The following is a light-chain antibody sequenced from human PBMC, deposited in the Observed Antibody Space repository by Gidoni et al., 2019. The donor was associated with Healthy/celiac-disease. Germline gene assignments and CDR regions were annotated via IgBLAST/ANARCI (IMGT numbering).Light chain of an antibody. CDR3: QQYSSLTWT. J-gene: IGKJ1*01. CDR2: GPS. CDR1: QNLNSNS. Sequence: EIVFTQSPGTLALAPGESATLSCRASQNLNSNSLAWYQQKPGQPPRLLIYGPSSRATGISDRFSGSGSGTDFTLTTSRLEPGDSAVYYCQQYSSLTWTFGQGPKVEVK. V-gene: IGKV3-20*01.